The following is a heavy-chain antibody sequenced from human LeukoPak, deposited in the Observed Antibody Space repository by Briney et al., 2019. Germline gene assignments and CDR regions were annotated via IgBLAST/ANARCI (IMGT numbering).Heavy chain of an antibody. J-gene: IGHJ5*02. CDR3: ARDLGMYSSGYSLFDP. Sequence: SETLSLTCTVSGYSISSGYYWGWIRQPPGKGLEWIGSIYHSGSTYYNPSLKSRVTISVDTSKNQFSLKLSSVTAADTAVYYCARDLGMYSSGYSLFDPWGQGTLVTVSS. V-gene: IGHV4-38-2*02. D-gene: IGHD6-19*01. CDR1: GYSISSGYY. CDR2: IYHSGST.